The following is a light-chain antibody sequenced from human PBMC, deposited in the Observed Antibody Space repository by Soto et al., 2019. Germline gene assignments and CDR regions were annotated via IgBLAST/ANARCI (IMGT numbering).Light chain of an antibody. CDR2: AAS. Sequence: DIQMTQSPSSLSSSLGDRVPITCRAGQSISGFLNWYQQKPGKAPKLLIYAASNFQSGVPSRFSGSGSGTDFTLTISSLEPEDFAVYYCQQRSNWPRTFGQGTKVDIK. CDR3: QQRSNWPRT. J-gene: IGKJ1*01. V-gene: IGKV1-39*01. CDR1: QSISGF.